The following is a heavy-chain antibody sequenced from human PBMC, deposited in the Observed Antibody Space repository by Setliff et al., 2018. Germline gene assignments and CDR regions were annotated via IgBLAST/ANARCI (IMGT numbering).Heavy chain of an antibody. CDR2: VYYSGST. CDR1: GGSISTYY. Sequence: SETLSLTCTVSGGSISTYYWSWIRQPPGKGLEFIGYVYYSGSTNFSPSLKSRVTISLDTSKNQFSLNLTSVTAADTAVYYCARASSGWYSAYYYYMDVWGKGTTVTVSS. D-gene: IGHD6-19*01. J-gene: IGHJ6*03. V-gene: IGHV4-59*08. CDR3: ARASSGWYSAYYYYMDV.